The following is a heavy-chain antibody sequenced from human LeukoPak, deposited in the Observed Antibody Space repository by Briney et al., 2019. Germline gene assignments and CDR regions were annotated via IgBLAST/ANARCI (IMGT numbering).Heavy chain of an antibody. CDR1: GYTFSNYC. CDR2: MNPNSGNT. D-gene: IGHD3-10*01. Sequence: RASVKVSCKASGYTFSNYCMHWVRQATGQGLEWMGWMNPNSGNTGYAQKFQGRVTTTRNTSISTAYMELSSLRSEDTAVYYCARGRHRFGDLDYWGQGTLVTVSS. CDR3: ARGRHRFGDLDY. J-gene: IGHJ4*02. V-gene: IGHV1-8*03.